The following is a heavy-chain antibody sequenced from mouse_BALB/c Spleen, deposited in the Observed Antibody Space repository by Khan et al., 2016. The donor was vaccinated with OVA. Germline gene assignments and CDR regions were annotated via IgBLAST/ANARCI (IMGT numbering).Heavy chain of an antibody. V-gene: IGHV3-1*02. J-gene: IGHJ2*01. D-gene: IGHD1-2*01. CDR2: ISYSGST. Sequence: EVKLLASGPCLVQPSQSLSLTRTVTCYSITSGYGWNWIRQFPGNKLEWMGYISYSGSTNYNPSLKSRISITRDTSKNQFFLQLNSVTTEDTATYYCARTARIKYWGQGTTLTVSS. CDR1: CYSITSGYG. CDR3: ARTARIKY.